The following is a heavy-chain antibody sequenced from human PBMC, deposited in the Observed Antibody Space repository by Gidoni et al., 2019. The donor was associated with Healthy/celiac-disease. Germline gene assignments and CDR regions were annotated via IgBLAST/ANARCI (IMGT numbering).Heavy chain of an antibody. D-gene: IGHD3-22*01. V-gene: IGHV3-48*03. J-gene: IGHJ6*02. CDR1: GFRFGSYE. Sequence: EVQLVESGGGLLQPGGPLRLSCAASGFRFGSYEMSWVRQAPGKGLEWVSYVSSSGSPIYYAYSVQGRFTTSRDNAKNSLYLQMNSMRAEDTAVSYCAFTQVVPYYYYDGMDVWGQGTTVTVSS. CDR3: AFTQVVPYYYYDGMDV. CDR2: VSSSGSPI.